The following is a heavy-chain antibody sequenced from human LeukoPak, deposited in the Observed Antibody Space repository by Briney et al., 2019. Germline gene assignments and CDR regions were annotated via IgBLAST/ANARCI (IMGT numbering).Heavy chain of an antibody. CDR3: ARSLAIHIPLDY. J-gene: IGHJ4*02. CDR1: GFTFSSYA. D-gene: IGHD2-21*01. CDR2: ISHDGSNK. V-gene: IGHV3-30-3*01. Sequence: PGRSLRLSCAASGFTFSSYAMHWVRQAPGKGLEWVAVISHDGSNKYYADSVKGRFTISRDNSKNTLYLQMNSLRAEDTAVYYCARSLAIHIPLDYWGQGTLVTVSS.